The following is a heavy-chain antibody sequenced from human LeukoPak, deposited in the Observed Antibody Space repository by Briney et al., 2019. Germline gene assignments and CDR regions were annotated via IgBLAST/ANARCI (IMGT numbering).Heavy chain of an antibody. CDR3: ARSTGYYGSGSWWFDP. Sequence: GASVKVSCKASGYTFTSYGISWVRQAPGRGLEWMGWISAYNGNTNYAQKLQGRVTMTTDTSTSTAYMELRSLRSDDTAVYYCARSTGYYGSGSWWFDPWGQGTLVTVSS. V-gene: IGHV1-18*04. J-gene: IGHJ5*02. CDR1: GYTFTSYG. D-gene: IGHD3-10*01. CDR2: ISAYNGNT.